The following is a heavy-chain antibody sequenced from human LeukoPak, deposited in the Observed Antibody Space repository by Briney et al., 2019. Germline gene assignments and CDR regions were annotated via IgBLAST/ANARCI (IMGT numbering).Heavy chain of an antibody. CDR3: ARDDGIGGPFDY. D-gene: IGHD4-23*01. CDR1: GFTFSSHG. Sequence: GGSLRLSCVASGFTFSSHGMHWVRQAPGKGLEWVAFIRYDGSNKYYADSVKGRFTISRDNSKNTLYLQMNSLRAEDTAVYYCARDDGIGGPFDYWGQGTLVTVSS. J-gene: IGHJ4*02. V-gene: IGHV3-30*02. CDR2: IRYDGSNK.